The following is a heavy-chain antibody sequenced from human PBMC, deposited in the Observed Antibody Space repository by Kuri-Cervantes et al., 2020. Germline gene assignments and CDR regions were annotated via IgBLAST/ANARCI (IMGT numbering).Heavy chain of an antibody. CDR1: GFTFSSYD. D-gene: IGHD3-22*01. Sequence: GESLKISCAASGFTFSSYDMHWVRQATGKGLEWVSAIGTAGDTYYPGSVKGRFTISRENVKNSLYLQMNSPRAGDTAVHYCVRAMIVVGGMHGMDVWGQGTTVTVSS. CDR2: IGTAGDT. V-gene: IGHV3-13*01. J-gene: IGHJ6*02. CDR3: VRAMIVVGGMHGMDV.